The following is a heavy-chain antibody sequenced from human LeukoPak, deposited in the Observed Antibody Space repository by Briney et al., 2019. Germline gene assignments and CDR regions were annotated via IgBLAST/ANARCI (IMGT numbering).Heavy chain of an antibody. V-gene: IGHV4-59*01. CDR2: ILYSGTTT. J-gene: IGHJ4*02. CDR1: GGSISPYY. CDR3: ARVGDWNDLVY. Sequence: SETLSLTCTVSGGSISPYYWSWIRQTPGKGLEWIGYILYSGTTTNYNPSLKSRVTISVDTSKNQFSLKLSSVTAADTAVNYCARVGDWNDLVYWGQGTLVTVSS. D-gene: IGHD1-1*01.